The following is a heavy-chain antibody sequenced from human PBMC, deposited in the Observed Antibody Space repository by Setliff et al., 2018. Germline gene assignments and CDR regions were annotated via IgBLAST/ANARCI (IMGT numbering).Heavy chain of an antibody. D-gene: IGHD3-22*01. CDR2: IRPYIGHT. CDR3: ARVVAHTHFYDRSDYYFDGLDI. V-gene: IGHV1-18*01. Sequence: ASVKVSCKASGNIFSNSDINWLRQAPGQGLEWMGWIRPYIGHTIYAQKFQGRVTMTTDAPTSTAYMELTSLRHDDTAVYYCARVVAHTHFYDRSDYYFDGLDIWGQGAKVTVSS. CDR1: GNIFSNSD. J-gene: IGHJ3*02.